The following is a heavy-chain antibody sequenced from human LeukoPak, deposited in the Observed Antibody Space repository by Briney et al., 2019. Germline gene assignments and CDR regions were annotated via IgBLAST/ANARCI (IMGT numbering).Heavy chain of an antibody. V-gene: IGHV1-3*01. J-gene: IGHJ1*01. Sequence: ASVKVSCKASGYTFTSYAMHWVRQAPGQRLEWMGWINAGNGNTKYSQKFQGRVTITRDTSASTAYMELSSLRSEDTAVYYCARDRAVAGTLPAYWGQGTLVTVSS. CDR3: ARDRAVAGTLPAY. D-gene: IGHD6-19*01. CDR2: INAGNGNT. CDR1: GYTFTSYA.